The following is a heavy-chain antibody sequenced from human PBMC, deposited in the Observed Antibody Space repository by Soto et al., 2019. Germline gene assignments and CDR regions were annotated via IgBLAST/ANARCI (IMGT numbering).Heavy chain of an antibody. J-gene: IGHJ5*02. D-gene: IGHD6-13*01. CDR1: GGSISSYY. CDR3: ARAAAGTPVINWFDP. CDR2: IYTSGSA. V-gene: IGHV4-4*07. Sequence: SETLSLTCTVSGGSISSYYWSWIRQPAGKGLEWIGRIYTSGSANYNPSLKSRVTMSVDTSKNQFSLKLSSVTAADTAVYYCARAAAGTPVINWFDPWGQGTLVTVSS.